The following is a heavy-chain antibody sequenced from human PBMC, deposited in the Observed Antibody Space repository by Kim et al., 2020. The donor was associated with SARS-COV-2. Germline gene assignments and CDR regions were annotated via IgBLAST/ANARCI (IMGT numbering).Heavy chain of an antibody. Sequence: GGSLRLSCAASGFTFTTYGMHWVRQAPGKGLEWVAVISYDGSNKYYADSVKGRFTISRDNSKNTLYLQLNSLRAEDTAVYYCARDRAWNAGYFDYWGQGT. CDR2: ISYDGSNK. V-gene: IGHV3-30*03. D-gene: IGHD1-1*01. CDR1: GFTFTTYG. J-gene: IGHJ4*02. CDR3: ARDRAWNAGYFDY.